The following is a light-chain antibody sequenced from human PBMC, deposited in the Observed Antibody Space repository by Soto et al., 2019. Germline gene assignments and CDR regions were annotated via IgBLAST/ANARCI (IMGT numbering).Light chain of an antibody. V-gene: IGKV3D-15*01. Sequence: ETVMTQSPATLSVSPGDRATLSCSASQSVSYNLAWYQQKPGQAPRLLIYDASTRATGIPARFSGSASGTEFTLTISSLLAEDFADYYCQQYNNWPLTFGGGTKVEMK. J-gene: IGKJ4*01. CDR1: QSVSYN. CDR3: QQYNNWPLT. CDR2: DAS.